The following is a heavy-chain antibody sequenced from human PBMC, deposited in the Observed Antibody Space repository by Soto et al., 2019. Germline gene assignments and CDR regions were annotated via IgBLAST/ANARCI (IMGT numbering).Heavy chain of an antibody. V-gene: IGHV4-59*08. CDR3: TRLLGRSTNGVGGDTNES. CDR1: GGSISSYY. D-gene: IGHD2-8*01. Sequence: SETLSLTCTVSGGSISSYYWSWIRQPPGKGLEWIGYIYYSGSTNYNPSLKSRVTISVDTSKNQFSLKLSSVTAADTAVYYCTRLLGRSTNGVGGDTNESWGQGTMVTV. CDR2: IYYSGST. J-gene: IGHJ3*01.